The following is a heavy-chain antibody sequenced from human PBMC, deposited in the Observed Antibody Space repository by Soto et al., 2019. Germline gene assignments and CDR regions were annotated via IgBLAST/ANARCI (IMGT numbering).Heavy chain of an antibody. CDR2: ISGSGGST. D-gene: IGHD2-15*01. Sequence: EVQLLESGGGLVQPGGSLRLSCAASGFTFSSYAMSWVRQAPGKGLEWVSAISGSGGSTYYADSVKGRFTISRDNSKNTLYLQMNSLRAEDTAVYYCSKDIVVVVAASMGYWGQGTLVTVSS. CDR1: GFTFSSYA. J-gene: IGHJ4*02. V-gene: IGHV3-23*01. CDR3: SKDIVVVVAASMGY.